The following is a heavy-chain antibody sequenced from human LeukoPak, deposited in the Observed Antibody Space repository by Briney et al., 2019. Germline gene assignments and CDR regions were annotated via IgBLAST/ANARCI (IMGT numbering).Heavy chain of an antibody. D-gene: IGHD2-2*01. CDR3: ARLPYCSSTRCYDYYYYMDV. CDR1: GYSISSDYY. Sequence: SETLSLTCAVSGYSISSDYYWGWIRQPPGNGLEWIGSIYHSGNTYYNPSLKSRVTISVDTSKNQFSLKLSSVTAADTAVYYCARLPYCSSTRCYDYYYYMDVWGKGTTVTVSS. CDR2: IYHSGNT. V-gene: IGHV4-38-2*01. J-gene: IGHJ6*03.